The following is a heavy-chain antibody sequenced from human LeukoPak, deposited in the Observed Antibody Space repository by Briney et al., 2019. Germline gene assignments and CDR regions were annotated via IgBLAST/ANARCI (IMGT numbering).Heavy chain of an antibody. CDR3: AKDSLRWSYFYYGMDV. J-gene: IGHJ6*02. V-gene: IGHV3-30*18. CDR2: ISYAGSNK. CDR1: GFTLSSYG. Sequence: GRSLRLSCAASGFTLSSYGMHRVRHAPGKGLEWVGVISYAGSNKYYVDSVKGRFTISRDNSKNTLYLQMNSLRAEDTAVYYCAKDSLRWSYFYYGMDVWGQGTTVTVSS. D-gene: IGHD4-23*01.